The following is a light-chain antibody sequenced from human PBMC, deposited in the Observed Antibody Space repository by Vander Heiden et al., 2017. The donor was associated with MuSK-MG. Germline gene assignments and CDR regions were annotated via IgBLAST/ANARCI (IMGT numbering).Light chain of an antibody. V-gene: IGLV3-1*01. CDR3: QAWDSSTAVV. J-gene: IGLJ2*01. CDR2: QDS. Sequence: SYELTRPPPATVSPGQTASITCAADKLGDKYACWYQQKPGQSPVLVIYQDSKRPSGIPERFSGSNSGNTATLTISGTQAMDEADYYCQAWDSSTAVVFGGGTKLTVL. CDR1: KLGDKY.